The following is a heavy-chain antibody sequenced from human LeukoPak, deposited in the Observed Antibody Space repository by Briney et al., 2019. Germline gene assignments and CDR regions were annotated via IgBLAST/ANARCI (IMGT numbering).Heavy chain of an antibody. D-gene: IGHD6-6*01. CDR1: GYTFTGYY. Sequence: ASVKVSCTASGYTFTGYYMHWVRQAPGQGLEWMGWINPNRGGTNYAQKFQGRVTMTRDTSISTAYMELSRLRSDDTAVYYCARGIAARRFDYWGQGTLVTVSS. V-gene: IGHV1-2*02. CDR2: INPNRGGT. CDR3: ARGIAARRFDY. J-gene: IGHJ4*02.